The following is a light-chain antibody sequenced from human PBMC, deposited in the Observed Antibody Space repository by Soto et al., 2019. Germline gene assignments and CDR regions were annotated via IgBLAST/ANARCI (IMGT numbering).Light chain of an antibody. V-gene: IGKV1-39*01. J-gene: IGKJ1*01. CDR3: QQTYIAPPWT. CDR1: QSVRSY. Sequence: DIQMTQSPSSLSASVGDTITITCRASQSVRSYLNWYQQKPGKAPDLLIYTTTSLQSEVPSRFSGSGSETHFTLTITSLQPEDFATYFCQQTYIAPPWTFGPGTKVDIK. CDR2: TTT.